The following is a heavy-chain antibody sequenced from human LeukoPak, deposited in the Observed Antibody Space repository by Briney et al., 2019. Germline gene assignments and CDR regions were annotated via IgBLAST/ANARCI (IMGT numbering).Heavy chain of an antibody. CDR3: ARGLRVGYSYRIGRAFDI. V-gene: IGHV4-34*01. D-gene: IGHD5-18*01. J-gene: IGHJ3*02. CDR1: GGSFSGYY. Sequence: SETLSLTCAVYGGSFSGYYRSWIRQPPGKGLEWIGEINHSGSTNYNPSLKSRVTISVDTSKNQFSLKLSSVTAADTAVYYCARGLRVGYSYRIGRAFDIWGQGTMVTVSS. CDR2: INHSGST.